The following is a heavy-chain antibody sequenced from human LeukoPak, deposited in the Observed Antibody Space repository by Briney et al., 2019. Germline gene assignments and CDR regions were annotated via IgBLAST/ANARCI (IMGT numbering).Heavy chain of an antibody. V-gene: IGHV4-59*01. CDR2: IYYSGST. CDR1: GGSISSYY. D-gene: IGHD3-22*01. CDR3: ASPEDYYDSSGYYSAAFDI. J-gene: IGHJ3*02. Sequence: SETLSLTCTVSGGSISSYYWSWIRQPPGKGLEWIGYIYYSGSTNYSPSLKSRVTISVDTSKNQFSLKLSSVTAADTAVYYCASPEDYYDSSGYYSAAFDIWGQGTMVTVSS.